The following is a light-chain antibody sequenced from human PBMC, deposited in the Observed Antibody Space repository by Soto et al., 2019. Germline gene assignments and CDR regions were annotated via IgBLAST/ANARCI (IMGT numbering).Light chain of an antibody. V-gene: IGLV6-57*03. CDR3: QSYDSSNHGV. CDR2: EDN. J-gene: IGLJ3*02. CDR1: SGSIASNY. Sequence: NFMLTQPHSVSESPGKTVTISCTRSSGSIASNYVQWYQQRPGSAPTTVIYEDNQRPSGVPDRFSGDSSSNSASLTISGLQTEDEADYYCQSYDSSNHGVFGGGTKLTVL.